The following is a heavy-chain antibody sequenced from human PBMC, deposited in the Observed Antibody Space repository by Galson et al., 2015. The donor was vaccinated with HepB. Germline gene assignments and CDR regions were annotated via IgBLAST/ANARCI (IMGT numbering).Heavy chain of an antibody. D-gene: IGHD3-22*01. CDR3: AREGYYYDSSGPVDAFDI. CDR2: IIPIFGTA. CDR1: GGTFSSYA. Sequence: SVKVSCKASGGTFSSYAISWVRQTPGQGLEWMGGIIPIFGTANYAQKLQGRVTMTTDTSTSTAYMELRSLRSDDTAVYYCAREGYYYDSSGPVDAFDIWGQGTMVTVSS. J-gene: IGHJ3*02. V-gene: IGHV1-69*05.